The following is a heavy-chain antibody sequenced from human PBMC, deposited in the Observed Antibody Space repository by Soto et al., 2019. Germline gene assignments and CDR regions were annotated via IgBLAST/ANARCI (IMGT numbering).Heavy chain of an antibody. D-gene: IGHD3-3*01. Sequence: GGSLRLSCTASGFTFGDYAMSWFRQAPGKGLEWVGFIRSKAYGGTTEYAASVKGRFTISRDDSKSITYLQMNSLKTEDTAVYYCTRYAQQKADGYDFWSGYYWGNWFDPWGQGTPVTVSS. CDR2: IRSKAYGGTT. V-gene: IGHV3-49*03. CDR1: GFTFGDYA. CDR3: TRYAQQKADGYDFWSGYYWGNWFDP. J-gene: IGHJ5*02.